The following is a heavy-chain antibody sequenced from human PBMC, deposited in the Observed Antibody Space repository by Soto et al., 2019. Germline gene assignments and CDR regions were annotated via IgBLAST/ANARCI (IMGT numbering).Heavy chain of an antibody. J-gene: IGHJ6*02. D-gene: IGHD2-15*01. V-gene: IGHV1-69*12. CDR2: IIRIFGTA. CDR3: AYSPYYYYRMDF. CDR1: VGTFSSYA. Sequence: QVQLVQSGAEVKKPGSSVKVSCKASVGTFSSYAISWVRQAPGQGLGWMGGIIRIFGTANYAQKHQGRVTITAQESTSTADMELSSLRSEDTAVYYCAYSPYYYYRMDFWGQGTTVTVSS.